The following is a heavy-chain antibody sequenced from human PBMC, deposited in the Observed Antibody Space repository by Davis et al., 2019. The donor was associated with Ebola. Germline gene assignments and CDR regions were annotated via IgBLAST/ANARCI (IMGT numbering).Heavy chain of an antibody. J-gene: IGHJ2*01. D-gene: IGHD5-24*01. CDR3: ARERWLRVRYFDL. Sequence: GGSLRLSCAASGFTFSSYGMHWVRQAPGKGLEWVAVISYDGSNKYYADSVKGRFTISRDNSKNTLYLQMNSLRAEDTAVYYCARERWLRVRYFDLWGRGTLVTVSS. V-gene: IGHV3-30*03. CDR2: ISYDGSNK. CDR1: GFTFSSYG.